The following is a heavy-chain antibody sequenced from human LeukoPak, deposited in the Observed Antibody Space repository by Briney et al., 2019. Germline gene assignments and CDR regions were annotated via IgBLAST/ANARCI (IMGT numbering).Heavy chain of an antibody. Sequence: GGSLRLYCAASGFTFSNYAMSWVRQAPGKGLEWISGITGGRSTYYADSVKGRFTISRDNSKNTMSLEMNSLRVEDTAVYYCAKDRASGSGSYSYRGFDYWGQGTLVTVSS. V-gene: IGHV3-23*01. CDR1: GFTFSNYA. J-gene: IGHJ4*02. CDR3: AKDRASGSGSYSYRGFDY. D-gene: IGHD6-19*01. CDR2: ITGGRST.